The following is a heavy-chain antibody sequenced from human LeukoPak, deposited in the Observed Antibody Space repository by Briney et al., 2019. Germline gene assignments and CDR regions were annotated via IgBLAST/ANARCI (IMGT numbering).Heavy chain of an antibody. Sequence: PGGSLRLSCAASGFTFSNYEMNRVRQAPGKGLEWVSYISISGSTIYYADSVKGRFTISRDSAKNTLYLQMNSLRAEDTAVYYCARDYCSSTSCYPDYWGQGTLVTVSS. J-gene: IGHJ4*02. CDR1: GFTFSNYE. CDR2: ISISGSTI. CDR3: ARDYCSSTSCYPDY. V-gene: IGHV3-48*03. D-gene: IGHD2-2*01.